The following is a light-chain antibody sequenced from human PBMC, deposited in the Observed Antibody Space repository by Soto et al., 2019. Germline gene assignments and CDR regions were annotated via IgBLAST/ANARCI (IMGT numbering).Light chain of an antibody. CDR2: DTS. Sequence: EIEMTQSPATLSASAGEGATLSCRASQSVSNNLAWYQQKPGQAPRLLIYDTSIRATGVPARFSGSGSGTAFTLTISSLQSEDFAVYYCQQYNDWPPRAFGQGTKVEVK. CDR3: QQYNDWPPRA. V-gene: IGKV3D-15*01. J-gene: IGKJ1*01. CDR1: QSVSNN.